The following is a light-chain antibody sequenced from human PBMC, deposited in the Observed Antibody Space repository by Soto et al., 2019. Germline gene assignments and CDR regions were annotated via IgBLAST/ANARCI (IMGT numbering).Light chain of an antibody. J-gene: IGKJ1*01. CDR2: DSS. Sequence: DIQMTQSPSTLSASVGDRVTITCRASQNISIWLAWYQQRPGRAPRLLIYDSSSLESGVPSTFSGSGSGTEFSLTISNLRPDDFATYYCQQYNTYWTFGQGTKVDNK. CDR1: QNISIW. CDR3: QQYNTYWT. V-gene: IGKV1-5*01.